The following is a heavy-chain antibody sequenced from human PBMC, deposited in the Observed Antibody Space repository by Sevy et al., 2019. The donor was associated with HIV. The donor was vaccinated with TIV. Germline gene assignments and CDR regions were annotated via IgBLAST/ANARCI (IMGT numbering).Heavy chain of an antibody. CDR1: GFTFNNAW. Sequence: GGSLRLSCAVSGFTFNNAWMNWVRQAPGTGLQWVGLIKSKIDGETTDSAAPVKGRFTISRDDSKNTLFLQMNSLKIEDTAVDYCATAPGYYDSAPFDYWGPGTLVTVSS. D-gene: IGHD3-22*01. V-gene: IGHV3-15*01. J-gene: IGHJ4*02. CDR2: IKSKIDGETT. CDR3: ATAPGYYDSAPFDY.